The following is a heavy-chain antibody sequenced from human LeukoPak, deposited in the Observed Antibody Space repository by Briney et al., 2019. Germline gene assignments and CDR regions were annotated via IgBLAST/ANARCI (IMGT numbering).Heavy chain of an antibody. CDR2: INSDGRTT. CDR1: GFTFSSFW. Sequence: PGGSLRLSCAASGFTFSSFWMHWVRQAPGKGLVWVSHINSDGRTTDYADSVRGRVTISRDNAKNTLYLQTNSLTAEDTAVYYCVRGMRGYYGLDYCGQGTLVTVSS. CDR3: VRGMRGYYGLDY. D-gene: IGHD3-10*01. V-gene: IGHV3-74*01. J-gene: IGHJ4*02.